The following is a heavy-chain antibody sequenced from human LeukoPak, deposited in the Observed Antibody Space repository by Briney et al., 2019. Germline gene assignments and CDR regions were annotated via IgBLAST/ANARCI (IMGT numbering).Heavy chain of an antibody. Sequence: SETLSLTCAVYGGSFSGYYWSWIRQLPGKGLEWIGEINHSGSTNYNPSLKSRVTISVDTSKNQFSLKLSSVTAADTAVYYCARGLYGSSNWFDPWGQGTLVTVSS. CDR3: ARGLYGSSNWFDP. V-gene: IGHV4-34*01. CDR1: GGSFSGYY. CDR2: INHSGST. D-gene: IGHD6-6*01. J-gene: IGHJ5*02.